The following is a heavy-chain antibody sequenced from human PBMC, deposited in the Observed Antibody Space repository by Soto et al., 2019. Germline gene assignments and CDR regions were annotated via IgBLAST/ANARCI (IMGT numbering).Heavy chain of an antibody. CDR2: IYYSGST. CDR3: ARGGGVTTVTTHFWYFDL. D-gene: IGHD4-17*01. CDR1: GGSISSGGYY. V-gene: IGHV4-31*03. J-gene: IGHJ2*01. Sequence: QVQLQESGPGLVKPSQTLSLTCTVSGGSISSGGYYWSWIRQHPGKGLEWIGYIYYSGSTYYNPSPKSRVTLSVNTAKTQCSLKLSSVTAADTAVYYCARGGGVTTVTTHFWYFDLWGRGTLVTVSS.